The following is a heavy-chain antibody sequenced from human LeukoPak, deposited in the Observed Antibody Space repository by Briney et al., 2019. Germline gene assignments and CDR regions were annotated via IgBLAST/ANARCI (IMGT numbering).Heavy chain of an antibody. CDR2: IYYSGST. CDR3: ARVREGYCSSTSCYTLGRVYWYFDL. J-gene: IGHJ2*01. D-gene: IGHD2-2*01. V-gene: IGHV4-61*01. CDR1: GGSISSSSYY. Sequence: PSGTLSLTCTVSGGSISSSSYYRSWIRQPPGKGLEWIGYIYYSGSTNYNPSLKSRVTISVDTSKNQFSLKLSSVTAADTAVYYCARVREGYCSSTSCYTLGRVYWYFDLWGRGTLVTVSS.